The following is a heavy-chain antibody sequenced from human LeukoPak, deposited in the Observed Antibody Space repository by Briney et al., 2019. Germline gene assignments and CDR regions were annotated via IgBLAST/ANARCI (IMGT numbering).Heavy chain of an antibody. J-gene: IGHJ4*02. CDR2: INSDGSSI. D-gene: IGHD5-12*01. CDR3: AREGRVSGYDFDC. Sequence: GSLRLSCAASGFTFSSYWMHWVRQAPGKGLVWVSRINSDGSSITYADSVKGRFTISRDNAKNTLYLQMNSLRVEDTAVYYCAREGRVSGYDFDCWGQGTLSPSPQ. CDR1: GFTFSSYW. V-gene: IGHV3-74*03.